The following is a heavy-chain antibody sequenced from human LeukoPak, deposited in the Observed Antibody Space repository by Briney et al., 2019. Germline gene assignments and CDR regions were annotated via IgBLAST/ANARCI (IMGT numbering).Heavy chain of an antibody. CDR1: GFTFSSYA. Sequence: GGSLRLSCAAAGFTFSSYAMSWVRQAPGKGLEWVAVIWYDGSNKYYADSVKGRFTISRDNSKNTLYLQMNSLRAEDTAVYYCARDPPVGATTQYYYYGMDVWGQGTTVTVSS. V-gene: IGHV3-33*08. CDR3: ARDPPVGATTQYYYYGMDV. J-gene: IGHJ6*02. D-gene: IGHD1-26*01. CDR2: IWYDGSNK.